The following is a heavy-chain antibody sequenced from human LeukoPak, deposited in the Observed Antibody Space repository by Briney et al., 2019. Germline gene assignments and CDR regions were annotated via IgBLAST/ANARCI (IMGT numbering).Heavy chain of an antibody. D-gene: IGHD3-10*01. CDR1: GFTFSSYA. CDR3: AKATMVRGVISHSDY. J-gene: IGHJ4*02. Sequence: PGGSLSLSRAASGFTFSSYAISWVRQAPGKGLEWVSAISGSGGSTYYADSVKGRFTISRDNSKNTLYLQMNSLRAEDTAVYYCAKATMVRGVISHSDYWGQGTLVTVSS. V-gene: IGHV3-23*01. CDR2: ISGSGGST.